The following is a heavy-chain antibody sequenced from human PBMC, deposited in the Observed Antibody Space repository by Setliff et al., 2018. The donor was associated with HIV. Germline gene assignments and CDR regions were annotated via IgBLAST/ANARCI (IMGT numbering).Heavy chain of an antibody. CDR3: ARNYDSSGYYWLADV. CDR1: GGTFSSYA. Sequence: SVKVSCKASGGTFSSYAISWVRQAPGQGLEWMGGIIPILGIANYAQKFQGRVTITTDESTSTAYMELSSLRSEDTAVYYCARNYDSSGYYWLADVWGKGTTVTVS. CDR2: IIPILGIA. D-gene: IGHD3-22*01. J-gene: IGHJ6*03. V-gene: IGHV1-69*10.